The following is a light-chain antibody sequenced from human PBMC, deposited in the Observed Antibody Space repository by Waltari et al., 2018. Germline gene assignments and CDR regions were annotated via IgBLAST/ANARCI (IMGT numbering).Light chain of an antibody. Sequence: EIVLTQSPATLSLSPGERATLSCRASHSVSSYLAWYQQKPGQAPRLLMYDVSNRATGIPARFSGNGYGTDFTLTISSLGAEDFAVYYCQQGSNWPGTFGPGTKVDIK. V-gene: IGKV3-11*01. J-gene: IGKJ3*01. CDR3: QQGSNWPGT. CDR2: DVS. CDR1: HSVSSY.